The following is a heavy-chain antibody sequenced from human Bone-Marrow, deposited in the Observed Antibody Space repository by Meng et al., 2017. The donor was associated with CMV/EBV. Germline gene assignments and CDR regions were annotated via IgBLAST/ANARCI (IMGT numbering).Heavy chain of an antibody. CDR3: ARAYYYDSRGYCNYFDY. Sequence: SQTLSLICDISGDSVSNNRAAWTWIRQSPSRGLEWLGRTYYRSKWFNDHAVSVKSRITINPDTSKNQFSLQLNSVTPEDTAVYFCARAYYYDSRGYCNYFDYWGQGTLVTVSS. V-gene: IGHV6-1*01. CDR2: TYYRSKWFN. CDR1: GDSVSNNRAA. D-gene: IGHD3-22*01. J-gene: IGHJ4*02.